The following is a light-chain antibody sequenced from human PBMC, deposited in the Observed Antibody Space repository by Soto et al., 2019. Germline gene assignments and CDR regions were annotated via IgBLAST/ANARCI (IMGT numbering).Light chain of an antibody. CDR3: V. J-gene: IGLJ1*01. Sequence: QSALTQPRSVSGSPGQSVTISCTGTSSDVGGYNYVSWYQQHPGKAPKLMIYDVSKRPSGVPDRFSGSKSGNTASLTISGLQAEDEADYPYVIGTGTKVTVL. CDR2: DVS. CDR1: SSDVGGYNY. V-gene: IGLV2-11*01.